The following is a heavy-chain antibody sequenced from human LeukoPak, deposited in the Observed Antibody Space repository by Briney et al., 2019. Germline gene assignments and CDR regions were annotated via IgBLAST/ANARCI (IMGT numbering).Heavy chain of an antibody. CDR2: ISNNGTT. CDR3: ARDISARRGNWFDP. D-gene: IGHD3-9*01. Sequence: SETLSLTCSVSGGSITSYFVSWLRQSPGKGLDWIGYISNNGTTNYNPSLKSRVTISVDTSKRQFSLRLSSVSAADTAIYYCARDISARRGNWFDPWGQGILVTVSS. CDR1: GGSITSYF. J-gene: IGHJ5*02. V-gene: IGHV4-59*01.